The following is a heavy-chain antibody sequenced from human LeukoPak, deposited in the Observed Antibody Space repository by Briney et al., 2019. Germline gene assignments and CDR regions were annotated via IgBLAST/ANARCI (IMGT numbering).Heavy chain of an antibody. CDR3: ARHKPYYDSSGYPDY. J-gene: IGHJ4*02. Sequence: PSETLSLTCAVYGGSLSGYYWSWLRQPPGKGLEWIGEINHSGSTNYNPSLKSRVTISVDTSKNQFSLKLSSVTAADTAVYYCARHKPYYDSSGYPDYWGQGTLVTVSS. D-gene: IGHD3-22*01. CDR1: GGSLSGYY. V-gene: IGHV4-34*01. CDR2: INHSGST.